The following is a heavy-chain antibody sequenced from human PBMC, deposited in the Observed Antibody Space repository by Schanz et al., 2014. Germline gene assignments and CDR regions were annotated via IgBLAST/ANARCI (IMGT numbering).Heavy chain of an antibody. V-gene: IGHV3-30*03. CDR3: ARPSDSSWYMDV. CDR1: GITLSGYG. J-gene: IGHJ6*03. Sequence: QVQLVESGGGVVQPGRSLRLSCAASGITLSGYGLHWVRQAPGKGLEWVGFISFDGRNTGYAHSVKGRFTISRDNAKNSLYLQMNSLRAEDTAVYYCARPSDSSWYMDVWGQGTTVTVS. CDR2: ISFDGRNT. D-gene: IGHD2-21*02.